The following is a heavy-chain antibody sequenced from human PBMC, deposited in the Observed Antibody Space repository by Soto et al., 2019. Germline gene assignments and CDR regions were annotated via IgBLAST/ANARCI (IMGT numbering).Heavy chain of an antibody. D-gene: IGHD6-19*01. CDR3: ARGLITGSHYSGGWYYFDS. CDR2: INHSGSA. Sequence: TSETLSLTCAVYGESFSGYIWTWIRQTPGKGLQWIGQINHSGSAYYNPSLKSRVTISVHTSNSHFSLELSSVTAADTAVYYCARGLITGSHYSGGWYYFDSWGQGTQVTVSS. CDR1: GESFSGYI. J-gene: IGHJ4*02. V-gene: IGHV4-34*01.